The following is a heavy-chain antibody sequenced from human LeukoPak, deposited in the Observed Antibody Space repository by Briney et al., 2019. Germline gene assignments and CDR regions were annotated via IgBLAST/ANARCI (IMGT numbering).Heavy chain of an antibody. J-gene: IGHJ4*02. CDR1: GFKFSSYS. CDR2: ISSTSTAL. V-gene: IGHV3-48*04. CDR3: ARVIRSYGDSAY. D-gene: IGHD3-16*01. Sequence: GGSLRLSCTASGFKFSSYSMNWARQAPGRGLEWLSYISSTSTALYYADSVRGRFTISSDNAKTSLYLQIGSLGAEDTDIYYGARVIRSYGDSAYWGQGTLVTVSS.